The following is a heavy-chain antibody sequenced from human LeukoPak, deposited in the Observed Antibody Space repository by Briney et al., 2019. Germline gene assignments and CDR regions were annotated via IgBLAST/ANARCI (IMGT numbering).Heavy chain of an antibody. CDR3: AKARSVGEYYFDY. CDR2: ISGSGVST. J-gene: IGHJ4*02. CDR1: GGTFSSYA. V-gene: IGHV3-23*01. D-gene: IGHD3-10*01. Sequence: SCKASGGTFSSYAMSWVRQAPGKGLEWVSAISGSGVSTYYADSVKGRFTISRDNSKNTLYLQMNSLRAEDTAVYYCAKARSVGEYYFDYWGQGTLVTVSS.